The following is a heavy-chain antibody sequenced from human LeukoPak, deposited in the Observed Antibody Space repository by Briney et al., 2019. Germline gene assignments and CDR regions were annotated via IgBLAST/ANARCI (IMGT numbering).Heavy chain of an antibody. J-gene: IGHJ3*02. CDR1: GDSISSRSYY. V-gene: IGHV4-39*07. Sequence: PSETLSLTCTVSGDSISSRSYYWGWIRQPPGKGLEWIGSIYYSGSTYYNPSLKSRVTISVNTSKNQFSLKLSSVTAADTAVYYCAREIYGDYVDDAFDIWGQGTMVTVSS. CDR3: AREIYGDYVDDAFDI. D-gene: IGHD4-17*01. CDR2: IYYSGST.